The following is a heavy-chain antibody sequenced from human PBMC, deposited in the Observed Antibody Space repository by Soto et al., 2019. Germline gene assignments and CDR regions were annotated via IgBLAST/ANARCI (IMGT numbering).Heavy chain of an antibody. CDR2: ISSSADYT. Sequence: GGSLRLSCAASGFIFNDYYMSWIRQTPGKGLEWVSYISSSADYTAYADSVKGRFTISRDNAKNSLFLQMNSLRADDTAVYYCARANPTGPMTTTDYWGQGILVTVS. CDR3: ARANPTGPMTTTDY. D-gene: IGHD4-17*01. V-gene: IGHV3-11*05. CDR1: GFIFNDYY. J-gene: IGHJ4*02.